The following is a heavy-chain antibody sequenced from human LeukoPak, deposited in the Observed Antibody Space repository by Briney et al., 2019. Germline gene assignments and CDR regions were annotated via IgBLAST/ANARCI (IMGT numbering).Heavy chain of an antibody. D-gene: IGHD6-13*01. CDR1: GGSISSYY. V-gene: IGHV4-59*01. J-gene: IGHJ4*02. CDR2: IYYRGST. Sequence: SETLSLTCTVSGGSISSYYWSWIRQPPGKGLEWIGYIYYRGSTNYNPSLKSRVTISVDTSKNQFSLKLSSVTAADTAVYYCARDSAAAGTIDYWGQGTLVTVSS. CDR3: ARDSAAAGTIDY.